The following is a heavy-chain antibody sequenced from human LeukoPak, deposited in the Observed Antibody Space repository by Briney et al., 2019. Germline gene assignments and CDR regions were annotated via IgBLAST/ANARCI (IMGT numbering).Heavy chain of an antibody. D-gene: IGHD3-22*01. CDR3: ARHYYDSSGYMKFDY. CDR1: GCSISSYY. CDR2: IYYSGST. Sequence: SETLSFTCTVSGCSISSYYWSWIRQPPGKGLEWIGYIYYSGSTNYNPSLKSRVTISVDTSKNQFSLKLSSVTAADTAAYYCARHYYDSSGYMKFDYWGQGTLVTVSS. V-gene: IGHV4-59*01. J-gene: IGHJ4*02.